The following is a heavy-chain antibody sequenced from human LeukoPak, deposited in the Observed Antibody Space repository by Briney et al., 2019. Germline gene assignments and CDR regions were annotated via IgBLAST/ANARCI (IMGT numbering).Heavy chain of an antibody. CDR1: GYTFTTYY. CDR3: ARSPRGDYGDYYYYYGMDV. Sequence: ASVRVSCKASGYTFTTYYMHWVRQAPGQGLEWMGWINPNSGSTNYAQKFQGRVTMTRDTSISTAYMELSRLRSDDTAVYYCARSPRGDYGDYYYYYGMDVWGQGTTVTVSS. V-gene: IGHV1-2*02. D-gene: IGHD4-17*01. J-gene: IGHJ6*02. CDR2: INPNSGST.